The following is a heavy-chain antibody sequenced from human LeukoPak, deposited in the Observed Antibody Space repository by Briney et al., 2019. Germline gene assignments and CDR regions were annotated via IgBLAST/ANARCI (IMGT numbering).Heavy chain of an antibody. Sequence: SETLSLTCAVYGGSFSGYYWSWIRQPPGKGLEWIGEINHSGSTNYNPSLKSRVTISVDTSKNQFSLKLSSVTAADTAVYYCARHWAEGSGAFDYWGQGTLVTVSS. D-gene: IGHD3-10*01. V-gene: IGHV4-34*01. J-gene: IGHJ4*02. CDR1: GGSFSGYY. CDR3: ARHWAEGSGAFDY. CDR2: INHSGST.